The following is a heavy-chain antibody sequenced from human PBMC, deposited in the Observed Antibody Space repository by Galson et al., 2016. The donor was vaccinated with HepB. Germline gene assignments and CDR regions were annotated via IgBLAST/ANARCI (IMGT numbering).Heavy chain of an antibody. CDR3: ARQQLIPHNWFDP. CDR2: IYYSGDT. CDR1: GASITIGGYY. Sequence: TLSLTCSVSGASITIGGYYWSWIRRHPGKDLEWIGYIYYSGDTYYNPSLKSRVTMSVDTSKNQFSLGLTSVTAADTAGYYCARQQLIPHNWFDPWGQGTLVTVSS. V-gene: IGHV4-31*03. D-gene: IGHD6-13*01. J-gene: IGHJ5*02.